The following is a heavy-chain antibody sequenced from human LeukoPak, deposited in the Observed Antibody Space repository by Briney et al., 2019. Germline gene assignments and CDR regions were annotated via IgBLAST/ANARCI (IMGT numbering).Heavy chain of an antibody. D-gene: IGHD6-13*01. CDR2: IYISGNT. CDR1: GASISSYY. J-gene: IGHJ4*02. Sequence: AETLCLTCTVSGASISSYYWSWIRQPAGKGLEWIGRIYISGNTNYNASLKSRVTMSVDTSKNQFSLKMSSVTAADTAVYYCARDISAALCEDYWGQGILVTVSP. V-gene: IGHV4-4*07. CDR3: ARDISAALCEDY.